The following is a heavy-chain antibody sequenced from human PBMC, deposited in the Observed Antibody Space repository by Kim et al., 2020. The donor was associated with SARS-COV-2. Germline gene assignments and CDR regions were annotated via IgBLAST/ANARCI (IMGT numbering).Heavy chain of an antibody. D-gene: IGHD1-1*01. Sequence: GGSLRLSCVASGFTFSSFDMNWVRQAPGKGLEWIAYISGRGSNIHYADSVKGRFTVSRDNSKNSVFLQMNSLRSDDTAVFYCAREGQPDYYYGADGWGQG. CDR2: ISGRGSNI. CDR3: AREGQPDYYYGADG. J-gene: IGHJ6*02. CDR1: GFTFSSFD. V-gene: IGHV3-48*01.